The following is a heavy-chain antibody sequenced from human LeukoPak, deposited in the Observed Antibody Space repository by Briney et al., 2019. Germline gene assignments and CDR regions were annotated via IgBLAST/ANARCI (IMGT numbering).Heavy chain of an antibody. CDR3: ASPDSCSGGNCYRLRY. Sequence: GGSLRLSCAASGFTFSSYTMYWVRQAPGKGLEWVSTFSGSGGNTRYADSVKGRFTISRDNSKNTLYLQMNSLRAEDTAVYYWASPDSCSGGNCYRLRYWGPGILVNGSS. J-gene: IGHJ4*02. CDR2: FSGSGGNT. CDR1: GFTFSSYT. V-gene: IGHV3-23*01. D-gene: IGHD2-15*01.